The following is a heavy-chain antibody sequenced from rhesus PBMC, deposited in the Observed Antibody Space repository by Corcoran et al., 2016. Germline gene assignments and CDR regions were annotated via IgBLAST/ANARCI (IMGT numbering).Heavy chain of an antibody. CDR1: GFTFDDYA. V-gene: IGHV3-201*01. Sequence: EVQLVESGGGVVQPGGSLRLSCAASGFTFDDYAMHWVRQAPGKGLEWVSGISWSGGSIYYADSVKGQFTFSRDNTKNSLYLPMGSLRAEDTALYYCARVASNYGYFDYWGQGVLVTVSS. D-gene: IGHD4-23*01. J-gene: IGHJ4*01. CDR2: ISWSGGSI. CDR3: ARVASNYGYFDY.